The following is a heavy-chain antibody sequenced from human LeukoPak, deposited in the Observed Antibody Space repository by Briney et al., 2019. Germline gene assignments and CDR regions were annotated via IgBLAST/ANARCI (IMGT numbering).Heavy chain of an antibody. J-gene: IGHJ4*02. D-gene: IGHD2/OR15-2a*01. CDR1: GFTVSSNY. Sequence: PGGSLRLSCAASGFTVSSNYMSWVRQAPGKGLEWVSVIYSGGSTYYADSVKGRFTISRDNSKNTLYLQMNSLRAEDTAVYYCAKDSSSKDFDYWGQGTLVTVSS. V-gene: IGHV3-66*01. CDR3: AKDSSSKDFDY. CDR2: IYSGGST.